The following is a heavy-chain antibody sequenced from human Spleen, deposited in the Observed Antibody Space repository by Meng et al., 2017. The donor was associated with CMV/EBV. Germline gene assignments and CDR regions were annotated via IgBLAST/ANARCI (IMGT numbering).Heavy chain of an antibody. CDR3: AKVTAYSSLVGATGIDY. Sequence: GGSLRLSCAASGFTFGNYAMTWVRQAPGKGPQWVSLIYSGESSTHYADSVKGRFTTSRDNPKKTLYLQMHSLRAEDTAVYYCAKVTAYSSLVGATGIDYWGQGTLVTVSS. D-gene: IGHD1-26*01. V-gene: IGHV3-23*03. CDR1: GFTFGNYA. J-gene: IGHJ4*02. CDR2: IYSGESST.